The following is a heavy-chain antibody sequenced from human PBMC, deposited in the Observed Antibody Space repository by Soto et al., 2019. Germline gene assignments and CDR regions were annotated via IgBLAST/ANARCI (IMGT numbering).Heavy chain of an antibody. CDR2: ISSSGDAT. D-gene: IGHD3-3*01. CDR1: GFTFSTYA. J-gene: IGHJ6*02. V-gene: IGHV3-23*01. Sequence: EVQLLESGGDLIQPGGSLRLSCAASGFTFSTYAMTWVRQAPGKGLEWVSIISSSGDATYYLDSVKGRFTISRDNSRNTLNLQMNSLRAEDTAVYYCAKNGDFWSWGMDVWGLGTTVTVSS. CDR3: AKNGDFWSWGMDV.